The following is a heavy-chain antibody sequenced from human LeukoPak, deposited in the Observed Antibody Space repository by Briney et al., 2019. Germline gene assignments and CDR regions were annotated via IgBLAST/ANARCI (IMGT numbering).Heavy chain of an antibody. V-gene: IGHV3-23*01. D-gene: IGHD2-21*01. CDR2: ISGSGGST. CDR1: GFTFSSYA. J-gene: IGHJ4*02. Sequence: GGSLRLSCAASGFTFSSYAMSWVRQAPGKGLEWVSAISGSGGSTYYADSVKGRFTISRDNSKNTLYLQMNSLRAEDTAVYYCATAVIPGYYFDYWGQGTLVTVSS. CDR3: ATAVIPGYYFDY.